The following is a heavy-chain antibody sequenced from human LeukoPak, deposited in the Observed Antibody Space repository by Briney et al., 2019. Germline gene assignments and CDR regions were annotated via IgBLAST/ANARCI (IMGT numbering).Heavy chain of an antibody. CDR3: ARDLGYYDYVWGSYRYRDLFDY. J-gene: IGHJ4*02. CDR2: IKQDGSEK. CDR1: GFTFSSYW. Sequence: GGSLRLSCAASGFTFSSYWMSWVRQAPGKGLEGVANIKQDGSEKYYVDSVKGRFTISRDNAKNSLYLQMNSLRAEDTAVYYCARDLGYYDYVWGSYRYRDLFDYWGQGTLVTVSS. V-gene: IGHV3-7*01. D-gene: IGHD3-16*02.